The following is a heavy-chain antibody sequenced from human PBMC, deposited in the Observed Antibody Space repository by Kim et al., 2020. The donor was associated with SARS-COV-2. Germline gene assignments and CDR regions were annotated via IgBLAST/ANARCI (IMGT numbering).Heavy chain of an antibody. J-gene: IGHJ4*02. D-gene: IGHD3-16*01. CDR2: T. CDR3: ARPLYDSVWGTY. Sequence: TTTADSMKRRFSISRENAKKTLYLQMASLRAEDTAIYYCARPLYDSVWGTYWGQGPLVTVSS. V-gene: IGHV3-74*01.